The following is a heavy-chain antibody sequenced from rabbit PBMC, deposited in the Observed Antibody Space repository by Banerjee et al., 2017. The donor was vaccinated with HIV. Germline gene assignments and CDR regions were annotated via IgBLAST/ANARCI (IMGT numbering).Heavy chain of an antibody. Sequence: QEQLVESGGGLVTLGGSLKLSCKASGIDFSNYGISWVRQAPGKGLEWIACINSNTGNTVYASWAKGPFTISKTSSTTVTLQMTSLTAADTATYFCARDLAGVIGWNFKLWGPGTLVTVS. CDR2: INSNTGNT. J-gene: IGHJ4*01. D-gene: IGHD4-1*01. CDR1: GIDFSNYG. CDR3: ARDLAGVIGWNFKL. V-gene: IGHV1S45*01.